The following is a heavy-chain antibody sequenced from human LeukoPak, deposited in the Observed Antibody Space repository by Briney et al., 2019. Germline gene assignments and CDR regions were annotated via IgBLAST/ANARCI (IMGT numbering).Heavy chain of an antibody. CDR3: ARAYYDILPPDP. J-gene: IGHJ5*02. D-gene: IGHD3-9*01. V-gene: IGHV4-34*01. CDR2: INHSGST. CDR1: GGSFSGYY. Sequence: SETLSLTCAVYGGSFSGYYWSWIRQPPGKGLEWIGEINHSGSTNYNPSLKSRVTISVDTSKNQFSLKLSSVTAADTAAYYCARAYYDILPPDPWGQGTLVTVSS.